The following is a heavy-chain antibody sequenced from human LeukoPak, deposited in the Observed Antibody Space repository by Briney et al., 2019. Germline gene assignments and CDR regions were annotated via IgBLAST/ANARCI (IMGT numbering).Heavy chain of an antibody. CDR1: GGSFSGYC. Sequence: SETLSLTCAVYGGSFSGYCWSWIRRPPGKGLEWIGEINHSGSTNYNPSLKSRVTISVDTSKNQFSLKLSSVTAADTAVYYCARSPYDILTKRYYFDYWGQGTLVTVSS. CDR2: INHSGST. V-gene: IGHV4-34*01. J-gene: IGHJ4*02. D-gene: IGHD3-9*01. CDR3: ARSPYDILTKRYYFDY.